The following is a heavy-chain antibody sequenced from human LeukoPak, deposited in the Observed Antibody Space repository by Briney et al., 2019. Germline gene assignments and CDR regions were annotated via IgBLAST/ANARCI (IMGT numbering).Heavy chain of an antibody. J-gene: IGHJ5*02. CDR1: GGSFSGYY. CDR2: INHSGST. V-gene: IGHV4-34*01. Sequence: PETLSLTCAVYGGSFSGYYWSWIRQPPGKGLEWIGEINHSGSTNYNPSLKSRVTISVDTSKNQFSLKLSSVTAADTAVYYCARVVVGATTLGWFDPWGQGTLVTVSS. CDR3: ARVVVGATTLGWFDP. D-gene: IGHD1-26*01.